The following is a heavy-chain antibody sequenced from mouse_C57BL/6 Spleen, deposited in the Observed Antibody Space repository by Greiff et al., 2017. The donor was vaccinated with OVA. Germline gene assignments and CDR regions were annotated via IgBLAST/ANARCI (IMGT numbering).Heavy chain of an antibody. J-gene: IGHJ4*01. CDR3: AKHRPRWGAMDY. CDR1: GFSLTSYG. V-gene: IGHV2-9*01. D-gene: IGHD1-1*02. Sequence: QVQLKESGPGLVAPSQSLSISCTVSGFSLTSYGVDWVRQPPGQGLEWLGVIWGGGSTNYNSARLSRLSISKDNSTSQVFLKMNSRQTDDTAMYYCAKHRPRWGAMDYWGQGTSVTVSS. CDR2: IWGGGST.